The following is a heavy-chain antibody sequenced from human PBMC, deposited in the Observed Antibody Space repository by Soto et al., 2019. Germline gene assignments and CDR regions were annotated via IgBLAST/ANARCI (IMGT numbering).Heavy chain of an antibody. CDR3: ARGPSCGGDCYLFDY. Sequence: QVQLVQSGAEVTKPGASVKLSCKASGYTFTSYYIHWVRQAPGQGLEWVAMINPGGGRTKNAQMFQGRVTLTRDTSTGTVDVELSSLTSADTAVYYCARGPSCGGDCYLFDYWGQGSLVTVSS. J-gene: IGHJ4*02. V-gene: IGHV1-46*01. CDR1: GYTFTSYY. CDR2: INPGGGRT. D-gene: IGHD2-21*02.